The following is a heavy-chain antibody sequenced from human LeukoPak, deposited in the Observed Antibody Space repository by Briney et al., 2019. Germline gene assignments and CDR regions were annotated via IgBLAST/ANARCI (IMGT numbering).Heavy chain of an antibody. V-gene: IGHV1-2*02. CDR3: ARLKGSGSYTNFDF. CDR1: GYTFTGYF. J-gene: IGHJ4*02. CDR2: INPNSADT. Sequence: ASVKVSCKASGYTFTGYFLHWVRQAPGQGPKWMGWINPNSADTNYAQKFQDRVSMTRDTSISTAYMELGRLRSDDTAVYYCARLKGSGSYTNFDFWGQGTLVTVSS. D-gene: IGHD1-26*01.